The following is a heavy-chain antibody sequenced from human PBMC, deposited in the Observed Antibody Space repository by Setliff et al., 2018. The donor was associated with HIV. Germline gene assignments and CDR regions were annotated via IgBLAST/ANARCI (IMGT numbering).Heavy chain of an antibody. D-gene: IGHD6-6*01. CDR1: GGSVSSSGYY. Sequence: SETLSLTCTHSGGSVSSSGYYWGWLRQPPGQGPEWIGSVYYTGSTYYSLSLNSRVTISVDTSKNQFSLKLSSVTAADTAVYYCARGGYIAARFYYFDYWGQGLLVAVAS. V-gene: IGHV4-39*07. CDR3: ARGGYIAARFYYFDY. J-gene: IGHJ4*02. CDR2: VYYTGST.